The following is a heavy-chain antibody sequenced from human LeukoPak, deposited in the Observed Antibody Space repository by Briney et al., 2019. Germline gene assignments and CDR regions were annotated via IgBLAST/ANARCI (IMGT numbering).Heavy chain of an antibody. CDR2: IYYSGST. V-gene: IGHV4-59*08. Sequence: SETLSLTCTVSGGSISSYYWSWIRQPPGKGLEWIGYIYYSGSTNYNPSLKSRVTISVDTSKNQFSLKLSSVTAADTAVYYCARRGPAGSSSSGMDVWGQGTTVTVSS. D-gene: IGHD6-6*01. CDR1: GGSISSYY. J-gene: IGHJ6*02. CDR3: ARRGPAGSSSSGMDV.